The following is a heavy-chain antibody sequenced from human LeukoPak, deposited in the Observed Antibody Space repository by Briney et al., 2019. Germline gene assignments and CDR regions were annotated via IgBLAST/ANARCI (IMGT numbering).Heavy chain of an antibody. D-gene: IGHD5-24*01. CDR1: GFMFSIFG. CDR3: AKSRDGYNFRYCYFDY. CDR2: ISYDGSNK. Sequence: PGGSLRLSCEASGFMFSIFGMHWVRQAPGKGLEWVAVISYDGSNKYYADSVKGRFTISRDNSKNTLYLQMNSLRAEDTAVYYCAKSRDGYNFRYCYFDYWGQGTLVTVSS. J-gene: IGHJ4*02. V-gene: IGHV3-30*18.